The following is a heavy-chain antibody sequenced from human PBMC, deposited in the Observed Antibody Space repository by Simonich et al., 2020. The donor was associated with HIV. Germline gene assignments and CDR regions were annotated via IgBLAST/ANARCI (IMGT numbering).Heavy chain of an antibody. D-gene: IGHD4-17*01. V-gene: IGHV3-74*01. J-gene: IGHJ4*02. Sequence: EVQLVESGGGLVQPGGSLRLSCAASGFTFSSYWMHWVRQAPGKGVGGVSRINRDGISTNYADSVKGRFTISRDNAQNRLYLQINSLRAEDTAVYYCARAVDYGDALDFWGQGTLVTVSS. CDR3: ARAVDYGDALDF. CDR2: INRDGIST. CDR1: GFTFSSYW.